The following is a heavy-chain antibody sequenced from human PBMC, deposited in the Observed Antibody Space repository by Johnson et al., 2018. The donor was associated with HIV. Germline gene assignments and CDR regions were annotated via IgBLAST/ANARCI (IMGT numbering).Heavy chain of an antibody. D-gene: IGHD2-15*01. V-gene: IGHV3-74*02. Sequence: VKLVESGGSVVRPGGSLRLSCAASGFTFEDYDMNWVRQAPGKGLEWVSRINSDGSSTSYADSVKGRFTISRDNAKNTLYLQMNSLRAEDTAVYYCARSLHCSGGIWDSSLTYSFDVWGQGTMVT. J-gene: IGHJ3*01. CDR1: GFTFEDYD. CDR2: INSDGSST. CDR3: ARSLHCSGGIWDSSLTYSFDV.